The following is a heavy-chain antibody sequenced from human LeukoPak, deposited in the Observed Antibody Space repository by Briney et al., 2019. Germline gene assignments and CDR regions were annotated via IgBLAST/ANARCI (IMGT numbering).Heavy chain of an antibody. CDR2: IWYDGSNK. J-gene: IGHJ3*02. CDR3: ARGLSLSLEAFDI. Sequence: PGGSLRLSCAASGFSFSSYGMHWVRQPPGKGLEWVAVIWYDGSNKYYADSVKGRFTISRDNSKNTLYLQMNGLRAEDTAVYYCARGLSLSLEAFDIWGQGTMVTVSS. V-gene: IGHV3-33*01. CDR1: GFSFSSYG.